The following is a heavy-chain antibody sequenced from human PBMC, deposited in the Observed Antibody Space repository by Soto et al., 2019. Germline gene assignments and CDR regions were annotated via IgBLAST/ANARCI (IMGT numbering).Heavy chain of an antibody. CDR1: GYTFTSYA. D-gene: IGHD3-22*01. CDR2: INAGNGNT. Sequence: GASVKVSCKASGYTFTSYAMHWVRQAPGQRLEWMGWINAGNGNTKYSQKFQGRVTITRDTSASTAYMELSSLRSEDTAVYYCAGDLYANYYDSSGYGPWGQGTLVTVSS. CDR3: AGDLYANYYDSSGYGP. J-gene: IGHJ5*02. V-gene: IGHV1-3*01.